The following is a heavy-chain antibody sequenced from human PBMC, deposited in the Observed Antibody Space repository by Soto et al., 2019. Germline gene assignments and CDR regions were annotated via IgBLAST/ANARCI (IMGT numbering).Heavy chain of an antibody. CDR2: IYYSGST. Sequence: QLQLQESGPGLVKPSETLSLTCTVSDGSISSSSYYWGWIRQPPGKGLEWIGTIYYSGSTYYNPSLKSRVTISVDTSKNQFSLKRSSVTAADTAVYYWARRGYYAISAFDIWGQGTMVTVSS. CDR1: DGSISSSSYY. CDR3: ARRGYYAISAFDI. V-gene: IGHV4-39*01. D-gene: IGHD2-8*01. J-gene: IGHJ3*02.